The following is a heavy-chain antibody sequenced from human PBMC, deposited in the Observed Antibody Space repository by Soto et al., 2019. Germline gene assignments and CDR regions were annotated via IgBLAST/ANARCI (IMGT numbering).Heavy chain of an antibody. CDR3: ARDKLGPLSFDY. Sequence: GGSLRLSCAASGFTFSSYAMHWVRQAPGKGLEWVAVISYDGSNKYYADSVKGRFTISRDKSKNTLYLQMNSLRAEDTAVYYCARDKLGPLSFDYWGQGTLGTVSS. J-gene: IGHJ4*02. V-gene: IGHV3-30*04. CDR1: GFTFSSYA. CDR2: ISYDGSNK. D-gene: IGHD7-27*01.